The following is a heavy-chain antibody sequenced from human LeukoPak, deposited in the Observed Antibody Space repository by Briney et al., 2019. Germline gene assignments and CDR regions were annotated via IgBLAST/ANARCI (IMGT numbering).Heavy chain of an antibody. J-gene: IGHJ4*02. V-gene: IGHV6-1*01. CDR3: ARRQYNVCEGYFDY. CDR2: TYYNSKWNN. D-gene: IGHD5/OR15-5a*01. CDR1: GDSVSSNSAS. Sequence: SQTLSLTCAISGDSVSSNSASWNWFRQSPSRGLEWLGRTYYNSKWNNDYAVSVKSRITINPDTSKNQVSLQLYSVTPEDTAVYYCARRQYNVCEGYFDYWGQGTLVTVSS.